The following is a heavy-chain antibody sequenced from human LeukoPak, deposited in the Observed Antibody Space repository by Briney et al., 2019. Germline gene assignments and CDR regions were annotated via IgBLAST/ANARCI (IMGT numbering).Heavy chain of an antibody. CDR3: ARRHQITSYSPYAFDV. CDR1: GASLTNYY. Sequence: PSETPSLTCTVSGASLTNYYWSWIRQPPGKGLEWIGNIHYSGFTNYNPSLKSRVTTLVDMSTKSFSLELTSVTAADTAVYFCARRHQITSYSPYAFDVWGPGRLVTVSS. V-gene: IGHV4-59*08. CDR2: IHYSGFT. D-gene: IGHD2-15*01. J-gene: IGHJ3*01.